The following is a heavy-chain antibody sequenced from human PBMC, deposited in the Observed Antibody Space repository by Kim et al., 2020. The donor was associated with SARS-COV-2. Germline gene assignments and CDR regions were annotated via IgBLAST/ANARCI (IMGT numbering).Heavy chain of an antibody. V-gene: IGHV3-23*01. CDR3: AKDVSSLYSFFDY. D-gene: IGHD6-13*01. Sequence: SSADSVGGRFPISRDNSRNTVYLQISSLRAGGTAVYCCAKDVSSLYSFFDYWGQGTLVTVSS. J-gene: IGHJ4*02.